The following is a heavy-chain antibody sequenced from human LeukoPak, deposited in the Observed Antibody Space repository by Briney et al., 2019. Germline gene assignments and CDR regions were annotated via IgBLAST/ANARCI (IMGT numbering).Heavy chain of an antibody. CDR2: ISYSGST. V-gene: IGHV4-59*12. CDR3: ARADIVGANTVYYYYGMDV. D-gene: IGHD1-26*01. J-gene: IGHJ6*02. Sequence: SDTLSLTCTVPGGSISSYYWSWIRQPPGKRLEWIGYISYSGSTNNNPSLKSRVTISVDTSKNQFSLKLSSVTAADTAVYYCARADIVGANTVYYYYGMDVWGQGTTVTVSS. CDR1: GGSISSYY.